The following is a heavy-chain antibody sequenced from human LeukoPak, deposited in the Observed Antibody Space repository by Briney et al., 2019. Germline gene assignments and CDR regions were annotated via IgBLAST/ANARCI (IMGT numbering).Heavy chain of an antibody. V-gene: IGHV1-8*03. CDR3: ARDPNPYSSGPFDY. Sequence: ASVKVSCKASGYTFTSYDINWVRQATGQGLEWMGWMNPNSGNTGYAQKFQGRVTITRNTSISTAYMELSSLRSEDTAVYYCARDPNPYSSGPFDYWGQGTLVTVSS. CDR1: GYTFTSYD. CDR2: MNPNSGNT. J-gene: IGHJ4*02. D-gene: IGHD6-19*01.